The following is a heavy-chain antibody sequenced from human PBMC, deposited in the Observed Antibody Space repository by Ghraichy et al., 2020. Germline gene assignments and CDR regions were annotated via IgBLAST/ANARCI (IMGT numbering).Heavy chain of an antibody. J-gene: IGHJ4*02. CDR1: GGTFSSYA. D-gene: IGHD3-22*01. CDR2: IIPIFGTA. V-gene: IGHV1-69*13. Sequence: SVKVSCKASGGTFSSYAISWVRQAPGQGLEWMGGIIPIFGTANYAQKFQGRVTITADESTSTAYMELSSLRSEDTAVYYCARAPIGYYYDSSGYYVGKWGQGTLVTVSS. CDR3: ARAPIGYYYDSSGYYVGK.